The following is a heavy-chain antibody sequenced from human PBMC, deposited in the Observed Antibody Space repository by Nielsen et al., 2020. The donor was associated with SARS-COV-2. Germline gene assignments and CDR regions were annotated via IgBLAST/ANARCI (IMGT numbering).Heavy chain of an antibody. V-gene: IGHV4-39*01. CDR2: IYYSGST. D-gene: IGHD1-1*01. Sequence: SGTLSLTCTVSRGSISSSSYYWGWIRQPPGKGLEWIGSIYYSGSTYYNPSLKSRVTISVDTSKNQFSLKLSSVTAADTAVYYCARQWNDYFPYYFDYWGQGTLVTVSS. J-gene: IGHJ4*02. CDR1: RGSISSSSYY. CDR3: ARQWNDYFPYYFDY.